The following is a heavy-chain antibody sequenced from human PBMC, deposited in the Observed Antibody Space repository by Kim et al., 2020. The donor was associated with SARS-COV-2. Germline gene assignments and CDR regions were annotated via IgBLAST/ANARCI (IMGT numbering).Heavy chain of an antibody. CDR3: ARFTSYYYDSSGYYYPDAFDI. Sequence: SETLSLTCTVSGGSISSSSYYWGWIRQPPGKGLEWIGSIYYSGSTYYNPSLKSRVTISVDTSKNQFSLKLSSVTAADTAVYYCARFTSYYYDSSGYYYPDAFDIWGQGTMVTVSS. D-gene: IGHD3-22*01. J-gene: IGHJ3*02. CDR1: GGSISSSSYY. V-gene: IGHV4-39*01. CDR2: IYYSGST.